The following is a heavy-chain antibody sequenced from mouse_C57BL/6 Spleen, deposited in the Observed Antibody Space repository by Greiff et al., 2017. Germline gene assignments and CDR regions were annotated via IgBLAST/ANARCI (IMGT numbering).Heavy chain of an antibody. Sequence: QVQLQQPGAELVMPGASVKLSCKASGYTFTSYWMHWVKQRPGQGLEWIGEIDPSDSYTNYNQKFKGKSTLTVDKSSSTAYMQLSSLTSENSAVDYCARGWLLSYAMDYWGLGTSVTVSS. D-gene: IGHD2-3*01. CDR3: ARGWLLSYAMDY. CDR1: GYTFTSYW. J-gene: IGHJ4*01. CDR2: IDPSDSYT. V-gene: IGHV1-69*01.